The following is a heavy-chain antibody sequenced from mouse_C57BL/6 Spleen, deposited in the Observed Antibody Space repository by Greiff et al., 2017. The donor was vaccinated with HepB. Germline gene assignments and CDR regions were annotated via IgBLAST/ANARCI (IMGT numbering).Heavy chain of an antibody. Sequence: VQLQQSGPGLVQPSQSLSITCTVSGFSLTSYGVHWVRQSPGKGLEWLGVLWRGGSTDSNAAFMSRLSITKGNSKGQFFFKMTSLQADDTAIYYCAKRGFTTVVATYWYFDVWGTGTTVTVSS. CDR2: LWRGGST. CDR3: AKRGFTTVVATYWYFDV. CDR1: GFSLTSYG. J-gene: IGHJ1*03. D-gene: IGHD1-1*01. V-gene: IGHV2-5*01.